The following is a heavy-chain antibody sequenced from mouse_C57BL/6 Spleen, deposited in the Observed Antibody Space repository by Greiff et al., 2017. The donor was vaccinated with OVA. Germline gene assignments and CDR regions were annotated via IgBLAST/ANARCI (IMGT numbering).Heavy chain of an antibody. D-gene: IGHD1-1*01. V-gene: IGHV6-6*01. J-gene: IGHJ2*01. CDR3: TRRSNYYGSSYDY. CDR2: IRNKANNHAT. Sequence: EVHLVESGGGLVQPGGSMKLSCAASGFTFSDAWMDWVRQSPEKGLEWVAEIRNKANNHATYYAESVKGRFTISRDDSKSSVYLQMNSLRAEDTGIYYCTRRSNYYGSSYDYWGQGTTLTVSS. CDR1: GFTFSDAW.